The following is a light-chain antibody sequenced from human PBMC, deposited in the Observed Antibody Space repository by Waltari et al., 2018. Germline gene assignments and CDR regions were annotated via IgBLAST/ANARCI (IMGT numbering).Light chain of an antibody. CDR3: QQYGSAPQT. CDR1: QSVSSSY. Sequence: EIVLTPSPGTLSLSPGERATLSCRASQSVSSSYLAWYQQKPGQAPRLRIYGASSRATGIPERFSGSGSGTDFTLTISRLEPEDFAVYYCQQYGSAPQTFGQGTKVEIK. J-gene: IGKJ1*01. CDR2: GAS. V-gene: IGKV3-20*01.